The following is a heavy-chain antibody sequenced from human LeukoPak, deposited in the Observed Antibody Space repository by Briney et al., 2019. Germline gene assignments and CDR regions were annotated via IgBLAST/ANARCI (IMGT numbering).Heavy chain of an antibody. D-gene: IGHD2-21*02. CDR3: ARSISPLIVVVTAMYMDV. CDR2: ISGSGDTT. Sequence: GGSLRLSCAASGFTVSSNYMSWVRQAPGKGLEWVSVISGSGDTTHYTDSVKGRFTVSRDNSKNTLYLQMNSLRAEDTAVYYCARSISPLIVVVTAMYMDVWGKGTTVTISS. J-gene: IGHJ6*03. V-gene: IGHV3-23*01. CDR1: GFTVSSNY.